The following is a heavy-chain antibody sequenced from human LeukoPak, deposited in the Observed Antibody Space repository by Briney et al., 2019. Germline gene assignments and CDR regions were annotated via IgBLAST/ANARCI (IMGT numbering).Heavy chain of an antibody. CDR1: DGSISSGYYY. CDR3: ATHIVVVTAIY. V-gene: IGHV4-39*01. J-gene: IGHJ4*02. CDR2: IYYSGST. Sequence: SETLSLTCGVSDGSISSGYYYWGWIRQPPGKGLEWIGSIYYSGSTYYNPSLKSRVTISVDTSKNQFSLKLSSVTAADTAVYYCATHIVVVTAIYWGQGTLVTVSS. D-gene: IGHD2-21*02.